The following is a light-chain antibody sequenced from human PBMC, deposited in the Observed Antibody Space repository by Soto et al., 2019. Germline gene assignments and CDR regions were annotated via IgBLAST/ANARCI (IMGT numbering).Light chain of an antibody. CDR3: SSYNSTRTYV. CDR1: SCDVGGYNF. J-gene: IGLJ1*01. Sequence: QSALTQPASVSGSPGQSVTISCSGTSCDVGGYNFVSWYPQLPGEAPKLLFYGLSHRPSGVPYLFTGSNSGDTASLTVSGLQAEDEADYYCSSYNSTRTYVFGTGTKVTVL. V-gene: IGLV2-14*01. CDR2: GLS.